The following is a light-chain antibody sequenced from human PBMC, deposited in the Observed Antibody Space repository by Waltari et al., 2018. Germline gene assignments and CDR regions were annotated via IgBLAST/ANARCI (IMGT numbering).Light chain of an antibody. CDR3: QQYYSTPPT. Sequence: DIVMTQSPDSLAVSLGERATINCKSSQSVLYSSNNYNYLACYQQKLGKPPKLLIYWAATRESVVPDRFSGSGSGTDFNFTISSLQAEDVAVYHCQQYYSTPPTFGQGTKVEIK. CDR1: QSVLYSSNNYNY. V-gene: IGKV4-1*01. J-gene: IGKJ1*01. CDR2: WAA.